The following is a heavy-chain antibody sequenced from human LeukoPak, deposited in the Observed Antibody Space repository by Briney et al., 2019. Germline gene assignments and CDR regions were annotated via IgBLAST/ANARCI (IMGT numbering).Heavy chain of an antibody. Sequence: SVKVSCKASGGTFSSYAISWVRQAPGQGLEWMGGIIPIFGTANYAQKFQGRATITADESTSTAYMELSSLRSEDTAVYYCARAGICGGDCYQKYYYYYGMDVWGQGTTVTVSS. CDR1: GGTFSSYA. CDR2: IIPIFGTA. J-gene: IGHJ6*02. V-gene: IGHV1-69*13. D-gene: IGHD2-21*02. CDR3: ARAGICGGDCYQKYYYYYGMDV.